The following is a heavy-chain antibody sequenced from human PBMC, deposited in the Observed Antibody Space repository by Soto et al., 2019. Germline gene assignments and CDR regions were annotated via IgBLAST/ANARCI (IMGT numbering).Heavy chain of an antibody. Sequence: QVQLVQSGAEVKKPGASVKVSCKASGYTFTSYYMHWVRQAPGQGLEWMGIINPSGGSTSYAQKFQGRVTMTRDTSTSTVYMELSSLRSEDTAVYYCARDHNYYDSSGYYYGYYYYGMDVWGQVTTVTVSS. V-gene: IGHV1-46*01. CDR1: GYTFTSYY. CDR2: INPSGGST. CDR3: ARDHNYYDSSGYYYGYYYYGMDV. J-gene: IGHJ6*02. D-gene: IGHD3-22*01.